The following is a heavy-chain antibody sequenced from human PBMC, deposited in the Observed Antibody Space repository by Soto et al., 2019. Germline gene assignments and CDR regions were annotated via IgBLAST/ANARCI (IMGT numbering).Heavy chain of an antibody. CDR2: IYYSGST. CDR3: ANTPHYYDSSGYYPSLDY. J-gene: IGHJ4*02. V-gene: IGHV4-39*01. D-gene: IGHD3-22*01. Sequence: SETLSLTCTVSGGSISSSSYYWGWIRQPPGKGLEWIGSIYYSGSTYYNPSLKSRVTISVDTSKNQFSLKLSSVTAADTAVYYCANTPHYYDSSGYYPSLDYWGQGTLVTVAS. CDR1: GGSISSSSYY.